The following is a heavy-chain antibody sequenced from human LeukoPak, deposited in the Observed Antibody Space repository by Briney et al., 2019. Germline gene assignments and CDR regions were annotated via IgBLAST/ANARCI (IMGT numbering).Heavy chain of an antibody. CDR3: SRENGAFSPFGY. V-gene: IGHV4-39*07. Sequence: SETLSLTCTVSGGSISSGGYYWSWIRQPPGQGLEWIGEISLTGLTHYNPSLESRVTVSLDKSKNQLSLNLTSVTAADTAVYYCSRENGAFSPFGYWGQGTLVTVLS. CDR2: ISLTGLT. D-gene: IGHD2-8*01. J-gene: IGHJ4*02. CDR1: GGSISSGGYY.